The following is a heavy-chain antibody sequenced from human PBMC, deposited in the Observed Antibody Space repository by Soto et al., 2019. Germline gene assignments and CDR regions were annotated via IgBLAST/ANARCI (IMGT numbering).Heavy chain of an antibody. CDR1: GYTFTSYG. V-gene: IGHV1-18*01. CDR2: ISAYNGNT. CDR3: ALGRDYGDYMGAFDI. J-gene: IGHJ3*02. Sequence: GASVKVSCKASGYTFTSYGISWVGQAPGQGLEWMGWISAYNGNTNYAQKLQGRVTMTTDTSTSTAYMELRSLRSDDTAVYYCALGRDYGDYMGAFDIWGQGTMVTVSS. D-gene: IGHD4-17*01.